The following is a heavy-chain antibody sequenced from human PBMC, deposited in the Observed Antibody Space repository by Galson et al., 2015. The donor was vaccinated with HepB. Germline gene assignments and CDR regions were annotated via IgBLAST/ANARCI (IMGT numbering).Heavy chain of an antibody. CDR2: IHPGDSDT. D-gene: IGHD5-12*01. J-gene: IGHJ4*02. Sequence: QSGAEVKKPGESLKISCKGSGYSFTSYWIGWVRQMPGKGLEWMGIIHPGDSDTRYSPSFQCQVTISADKSISTAYLQWSSLKASDTAMYYCARRVRCGVETFRGYSGFYIDYWGQGTLVTVSS. CDR3: ARRVRCGVETFRGYSGFYIDY. V-gene: IGHV5-51*01. CDR1: GYSFTSYW.